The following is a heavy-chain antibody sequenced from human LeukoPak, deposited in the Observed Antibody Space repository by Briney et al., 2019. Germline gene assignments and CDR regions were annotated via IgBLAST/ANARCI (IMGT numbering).Heavy chain of an antibody. J-gene: IGHJ3*02. CDR2: IYPGDSDT. CDR1: GYSLTSYW. Sequence: PGESLKISCKGSGYSLTSYWIGWVRQMPGKGLEWMGIIYPGDSDTRYSPSFQGQVTISADKSISTAYLQWSSLKASDTAMYYCARQLRRWELLPSDAFDIWGQGTMVTVSS. V-gene: IGHV5-51*01. D-gene: IGHD1-26*01. CDR3: ARQLRRWELLPSDAFDI.